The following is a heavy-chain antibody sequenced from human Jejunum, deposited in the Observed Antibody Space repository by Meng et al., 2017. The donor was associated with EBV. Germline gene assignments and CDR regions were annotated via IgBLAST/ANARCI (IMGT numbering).Heavy chain of an antibody. D-gene: IGHD3-10*01. CDR3: ARRGGEGWFDP. J-gene: IGHJ5*02. CDR2: IYYSGST. Sequence: RRAELGPGLGTPSKPLPRPCHVSGGPSSSSSYHWCWIRQPPGKGLEWIGSIYYSGSTYYNPSLKSRVTISVDTSKNQFSLKLSSVTAADTAVYYCARRGGEGWFDPWGQGTLVTVSS. V-gene: IGHV4-39*01. CDR1: GGPSSSSSYH.